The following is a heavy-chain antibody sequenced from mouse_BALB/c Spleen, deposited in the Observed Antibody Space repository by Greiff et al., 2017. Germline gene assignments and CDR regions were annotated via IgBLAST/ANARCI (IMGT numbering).Heavy chain of an antibody. CDR2: IDTSDSYT. D-gene: IGHD1-1*01. J-gene: IGHJ3*01. Sequence: VQLQQSGAELVMPGASVKMSCKASGYTFTDYWMHWVKQRPGQGLEWIGAIDTSDSYTSYNQKFKGKATLTVDESSSTAYMQLSSLTSEDSAVYYCASSGGFTAVAGGIAYWGQGTLVTVSA. V-gene: IGHV1-69*01. CDR1: GYTFTDYW. CDR3: ASSGGFTAVAGGIAY.